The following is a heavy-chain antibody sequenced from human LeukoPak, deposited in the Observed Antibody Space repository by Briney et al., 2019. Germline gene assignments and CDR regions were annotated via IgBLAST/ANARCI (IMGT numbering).Heavy chain of an antibody. CDR3: ARGGYYDSSGYFNYFDY. V-gene: IGHV3-21*01. CDR1: GFTFSSYS. D-gene: IGHD3-22*01. Sequence: PGGSLRPSCAASGFTFSSYSMNWVRQAPGKGLEWVSSISSSSSYIYYADSVKGRFTISRDNAKNSLYLQMNSLRAEDTAVYYCARGGYYDSSGYFNYFDYWGQGTLVTVSS. J-gene: IGHJ4*02. CDR2: ISSSSSYI.